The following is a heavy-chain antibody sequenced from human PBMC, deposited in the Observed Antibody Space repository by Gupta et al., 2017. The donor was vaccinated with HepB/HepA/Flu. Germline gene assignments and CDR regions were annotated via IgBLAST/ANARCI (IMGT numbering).Heavy chain of an antibody. Sequence: EVQLLESGGGLVQPGGSLRLSCAASGFTFSNSAMSGVRQAPGKGLEWVSGMNGSGGRTYYADAVKGRFTISRDNSKNTLYLQMNSLRVEDTAVYYCAKGGHDDTTGHFDYWGQGTLVTVCS. CDR1: GFTFSNSA. V-gene: IGHV3-23*01. CDR3: AKGGHDDTTGHFDY. D-gene: IGHD5-12*01. CDR2: MNGSGGRT. J-gene: IGHJ4*02.